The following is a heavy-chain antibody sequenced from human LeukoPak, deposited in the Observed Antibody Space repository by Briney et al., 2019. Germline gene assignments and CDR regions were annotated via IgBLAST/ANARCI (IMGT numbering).Heavy chain of an antibody. J-gene: IGHJ5*02. CDR2: INHSGGT. D-gene: IGHD6-19*01. V-gene: IGHV4-34*01. CDR3: ARGTFAGYSSGGWFDP. CDR1: GFTFSSYS. Sequence: GSLRLSCAASGFTFSSYSMNWIRQPPGKGLEWIGEINHSGGTNYNPSLKSRVTISVDTSKNQISLKLSSVTAADTAVYYCARGTFAGYSSGGWFDPWGQGTLVTVSS.